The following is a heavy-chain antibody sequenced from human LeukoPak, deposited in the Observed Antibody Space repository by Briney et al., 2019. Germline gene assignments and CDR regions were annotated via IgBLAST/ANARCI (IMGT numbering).Heavy chain of an antibody. V-gene: IGHV3-30*18. J-gene: IGHJ5*02. CDR1: GFTFSSYG. CDR2: ISYDGSNK. CDR3: AKGDAGITMMVVDAGGFDP. Sequence: GGSLRLSCAASGFTFSSYGMHWVRQAPGKGLEWVAVISYDGSNKYYADSVKGRFTISRDNSKNTLYLQMNSLRAEDTAVYYCAKGDAGITMMVVDAGGFDPWGQGTLVTVSS. D-gene: IGHD3-22*01.